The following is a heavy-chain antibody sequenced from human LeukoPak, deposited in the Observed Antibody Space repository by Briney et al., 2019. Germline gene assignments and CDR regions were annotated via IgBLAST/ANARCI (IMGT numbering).Heavy chain of an antibody. J-gene: IGHJ3*02. D-gene: IGHD4-17*01. CDR2: ISSRSSHI. V-gene: IGHV3-21*01. Sequence: GGSLRLSCAASGFTFTTYTMHWLRQAPGKGLEWVSSISSRSSHIDYTDSVKGRFIISRDNAKNSLYLQMNSLRAEDTAVYYCARVGDDYGDNGRAFDIWGQGTMVTVSS. CDR3: ARVGDDYGDNGRAFDI. CDR1: GFTFTTYT.